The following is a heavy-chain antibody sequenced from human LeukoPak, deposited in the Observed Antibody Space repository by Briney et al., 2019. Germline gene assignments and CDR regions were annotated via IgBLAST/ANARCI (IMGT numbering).Heavy chain of an antibody. V-gene: IGHV3-7*01. CDR3: ARDNWSPGYFDY. D-gene: IGHD3-3*01. Sequence: GSLRLSCAASGFTFSSHWMTWVRQAPGKGLEWVANIKQDGSEKYYVDSVKGRFVISRDNAKNSLYVQMNSLRAEDTAVYYCARDNWSPGYFDYWGQGTLVTVSS. CDR2: IKQDGSEK. J-gene: IGHJ4*02. CDR1: GFTFSSHW.